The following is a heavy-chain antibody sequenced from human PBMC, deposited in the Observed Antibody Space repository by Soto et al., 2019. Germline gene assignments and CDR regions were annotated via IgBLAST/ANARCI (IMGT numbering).Heavy chain of an antibody. CDR3: AKDKGKRYFDS. J-gene: IGHJ4*02. CDR2: ISDGGNTK. Sequence: QVQLVESGGGVVQPGRSLRLSCAASGLTFSRAGMHWVRQAPGKGLEWVALISDGGNTKYYADSVKGRFTISRDNSNNTLYLQMNSLRVEDTAVYYCAKDKGKRYFDSWGQGILVTVSS. CDR1: GLTFSRAG. V-gene: IGHV3-30*18. D-gene: IGHD2-15*01.